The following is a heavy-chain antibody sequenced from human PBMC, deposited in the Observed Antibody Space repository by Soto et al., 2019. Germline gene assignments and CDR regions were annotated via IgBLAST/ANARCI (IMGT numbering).Heavy chain of an antibody. Sequence: SVKVSCKASGGTFSSYAINWVRQAPGRGLEWMGGIIPIFGTANYAQKFQGRVTITADESTSTAYMELSSLRSEDTAVYYCARVGYYDSSGYYFSAYDYWGQGTLVTVS. D-gene: IGHD3-22*01. J-gene: IGHJ4*02. CDR3: ARVGYYDSSGYYFSAYDY. CDR2: IIPIFGTA. V-gene: IGHV1-69*13. CDR1: GGTFSSYA.